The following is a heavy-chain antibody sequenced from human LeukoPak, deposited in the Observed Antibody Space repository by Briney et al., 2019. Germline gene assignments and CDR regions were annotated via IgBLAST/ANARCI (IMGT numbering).Heavy chain of an antibody. Sequence: GGSLRLSCAASGFTFDDYAMHWVRQAPGKGLEWVSGISWNSGSIGYADSVKGRFTISRDNAKNSLYLQMNSLRAEDTALYYCAKDRNGYSGYDLDYWGQGTLVTVSS. V-gene: IGHV3-9*01. J-gene: IGHJ4*02. CDR2: ISWNSGSI. CDR1: GFTFDDYA. D-gene: IGHD5-12*01. CDR3: AKDRNGYSGYDLDY.